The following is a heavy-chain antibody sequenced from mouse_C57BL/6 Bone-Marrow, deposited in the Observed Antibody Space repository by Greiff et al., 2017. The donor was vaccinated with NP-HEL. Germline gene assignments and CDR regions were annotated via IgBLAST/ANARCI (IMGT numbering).Heavy chain of an antibody. CDR1: GYTFTSYW. Sequence: QLQQSGTVLARPGASVKMSCKTSGYTFTSYWMHWVKQRPGQGLEWIGAIYPGNSDTSYNQKFTGKAKLTAVTSASTAYMELSSLTNEDSAVYYCTYGNYYYAMDYWGQGTSVTVSS. V-gene: IGHV1-5*01. CDR2: IYPGNSDT. D-gene: IGHD2-1*01. J-gene: IGHJ4*01. CDR3: TYGNYYYAMDY.